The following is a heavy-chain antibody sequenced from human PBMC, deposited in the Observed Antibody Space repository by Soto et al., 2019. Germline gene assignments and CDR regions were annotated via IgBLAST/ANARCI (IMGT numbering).Heavy chain of an antibody. D-gene: IGHD3-16*02. CDR1: GFTFGGYA. CDR2: IRGKAYSGTT. CDR3: ARGPSSSKLYPTYFDY. J-gene: IGHJ4*01. V-gene: IGHV3-49*04. Sequence: PGGSLRLSCTPSGFTFGGYAMSWVRQAPGKGLEWVGFIRGKAYSGTTAYAASVRGRFTISRDDCKSIAYRQMNSLESEEAAVYYSARGPSSSKLYPTYFDYWGQGTLVTVSS.